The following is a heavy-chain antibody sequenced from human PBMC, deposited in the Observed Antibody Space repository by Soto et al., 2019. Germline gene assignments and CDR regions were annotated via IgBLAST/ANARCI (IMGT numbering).Heavy chain of an antibody. CDR1: GYTFTSYG. V-gene: IGHV1-18*01. J-gene: IGHJ4*02. CDR3: ARDSIVARYYFDY. CDR2: ISAYNGNT. D-gene: IGHD6-6*01. Sequence: ASVKVSCKASGYTFTSYGISWVRQAPGQGLEWMGRISAYNGNTNYAQKLQDRVTMTTDTSTSTAYMELSRLRSEDTAVYFCARDSIVARYYFDYWGQGTPVTVSS.